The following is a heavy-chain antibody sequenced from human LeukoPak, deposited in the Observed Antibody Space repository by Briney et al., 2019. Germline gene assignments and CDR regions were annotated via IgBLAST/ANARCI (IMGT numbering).Heavy chain of an antibody. CDR2: INSDGSST. J-gene: IGHJ5*02. CDR3: ARDWSDPVGVHEWFDP. V-gene: IGHV3-74*01. Sequence: PGGSLRLSCAASGFTFSSYWMHWVRQAPGKGLVWVSRINSDGSSTSYADSVKGRFTISRDNAKNSLYLQMNSLRAEDTAVYYCARDWSDPVGVHEWFDPWGQGTLVTVAS. D-gene: IGHD1-26*01. CDR1: GFTFSSYW.